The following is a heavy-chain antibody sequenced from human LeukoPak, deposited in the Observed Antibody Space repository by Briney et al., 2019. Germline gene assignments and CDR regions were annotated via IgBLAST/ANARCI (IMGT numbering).Heavy chain of an antibody. CDR2: MNPNSGNT. CDR3: ARSGYCSGGSCYGWFGP. J-gene: IGHJ5*02. Sequence: ASVKVSCKASGYTFTSYDINWVRQATGQGLEWMGWMNPNSGNTGYAQKFQGRVAMTRNTSISTAYMELSSLRSEDTAVYYCARSGYCSGGSCYGWFGPWGQGTLVTVSS. D-gene: IGHD2-15*01. V-gene: IGHV1-8*01. CDR1: GYTFTSYD.